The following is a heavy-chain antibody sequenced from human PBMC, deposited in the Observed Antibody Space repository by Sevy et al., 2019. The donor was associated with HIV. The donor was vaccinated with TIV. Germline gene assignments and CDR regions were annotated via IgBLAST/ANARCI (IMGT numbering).Heavy chain of an antibody. J-gene: IGHJ6*02. CDR1: GFTFSRYL. Sequence: GGSLRLSCAASGFTFSRYLMHWVRQAPGKGLVWVSQIKNDGSSTTYAHSVKGRFTISRDNAKNTLYLQMNSLRAEDTAVYYCAREGVDFWSGPVDFYYGMDVWGQGATVTVSS. V-gene: IGHV3-74*01. CDR3: AREGVDFWSGPVDFYYGMDV. D-gene: IGHD3-3*01. CDR2: IKNDGSST.